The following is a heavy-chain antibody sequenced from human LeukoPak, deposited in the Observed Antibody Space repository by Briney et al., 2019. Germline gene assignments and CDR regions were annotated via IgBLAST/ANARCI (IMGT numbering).Heavy chain of an antibody. V-gene: IGHV1-69*13. CDR2: IIPIFGTA. CDR1: GGTFSSHA. CDR3: ARGPLGWQQLIGYFDY. J-gene: IGHJ4*02. D-gene: IGHD6-13*01. Sequence: SVKVSCKASGGTFSSHAISWVRQAPGQGLEWMGGIIPIFGTANYAQKFQGRVTISADESTSTAYMELSSLRSEDTAVYYCARGPLGWQQLIGYFDYWGQGTLVTVSS.